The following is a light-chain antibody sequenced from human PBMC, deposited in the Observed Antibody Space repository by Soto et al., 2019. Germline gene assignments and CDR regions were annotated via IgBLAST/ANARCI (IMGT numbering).Light chain of an antibody. J-gene: IGKJ1*01. V-gene: IGKV1-39*01. CDR2: GAS. Sequence: DIQMTQSPSSLSASVGDRVTITCRASQSMSSYLNWFQQKPGKAPKLLIYGASSLQSGVPSRFSGSGSGTDFTLTISSLQPEDFATYYCQQSYSTPWTFGQGTKVEIK. CDR1: QSMSSY. CDR3: QQSYSTPWT.